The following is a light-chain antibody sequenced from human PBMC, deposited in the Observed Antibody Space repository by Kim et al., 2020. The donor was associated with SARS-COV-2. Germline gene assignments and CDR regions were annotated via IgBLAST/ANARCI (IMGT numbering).Light chain of an antibody. Sequence: DIQMTQSPSSLSASVGDRVTITCRASQSISNYLTWYQQKPGKAPKLLIYAASGSPSGVPSRFSGSGSGTDFTLTISSLQPEDFGTYYCQKTYSTPFTFGPGTKVDIK. CDR2: AAS. CDR1: QSISNY. CDR3: QKTYSTPFT. V-gene: IGKV1-39*01. J-gene: IGKJ3*01.